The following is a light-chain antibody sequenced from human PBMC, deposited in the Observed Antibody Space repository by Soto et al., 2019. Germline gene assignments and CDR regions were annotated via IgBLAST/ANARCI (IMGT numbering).Light chain of an antibody. CDR3: CSRVGTNPTYV. CDR1: SSDVGSYNV. V-gene: IGLV2-23*02. CDR2: EVT. Sequence: QSVLTQPASVSGSPGQSITISCTGTSSDVGSYNVVSWYQQHPGKAPKLIIYEVTKRPSGVSDRFSGSKSGNTASLTISGLQAEDEADYHCCSRVGTNPTYVFGTGTKVTVL. J-gene: IGLJ1*01.